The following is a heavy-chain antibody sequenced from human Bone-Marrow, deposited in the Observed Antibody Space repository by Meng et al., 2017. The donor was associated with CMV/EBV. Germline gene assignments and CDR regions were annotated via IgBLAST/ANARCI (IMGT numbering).Heavy chain of an antibody. CDR1: SSGRYY. V-gene: IGHV4-31*02. Sequence: SSGRYYWRWIRQHPGKGLEWIGYIYYSGSTYYNPSLKSRVTISVDTSKNQFSLKLSSVTAADTAAYYCVRGRRYCSSTSCLYYFDYWGQGTLVTVSS. J-gene: IGHJ4*02. CDR3: VRGRRYCSSTSCLYYFDY. D-gene: IGHD2-2*01. CDR2: IYYSGST.